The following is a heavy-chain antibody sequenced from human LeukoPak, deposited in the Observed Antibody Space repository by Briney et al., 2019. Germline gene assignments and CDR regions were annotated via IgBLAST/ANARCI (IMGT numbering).Heavy chain of an antibody. V-gene: IGHV4-39*07. Sequence: PSETLSLTCTVSGGSISSSSYYWGWIRQPPGKGLEWIASIYYSGSTYYNPSLKSRVTISVDTSKNQFSLKLMSVTAADTAVYYGARDRGDTMVRGAGGDFDYWGQGTLVTVSS. CDR1: GGSISSSSYY. CDR2: IYYSGST. CDR3: ARDRGDTMVRGAGGDFDY. J-gene: IGHJ4*02. D-gene: IGHD3-10*01.